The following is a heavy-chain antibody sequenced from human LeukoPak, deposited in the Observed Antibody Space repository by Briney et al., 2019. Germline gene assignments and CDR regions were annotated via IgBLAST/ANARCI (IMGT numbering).Heavy chain of an antibody. CDR3: AGFFYDNSGDAFDI. J-gene: IGHJ3*02. Sequence: SLKVSCKASGGGFTFTSHAISWVRQAPGQGLEWMGGLIPIYGSPNYAQKFQGRVTITSDESARTVYMELSSLRPEDSAVHYCAGFFYDNSGDAFDIWGQGTVVTVSS. CDR1: GGGFTFTSHA. V-gene: IGHV1-69*13. D-gene: IGHD3-22*01. CDR2: LIPIYGSP.